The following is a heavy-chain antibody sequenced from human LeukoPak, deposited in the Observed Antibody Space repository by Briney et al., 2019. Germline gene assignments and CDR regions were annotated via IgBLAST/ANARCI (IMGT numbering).Heavy chain of an antibody. V-gene: IGHV3-23*01. CDR1: GFTFSSYA. D-gene: IGHD5-18*01. CDR2: ISGSGGST. CDR3: ATTPEGRGYSYGYRPYDAFDI. J-gene: IGHJ3*02. Sequence: GGSLRLSCAASGFTFSSYAMSWVRQAPGKGLEWVSAISGSGGSTYYADSVKGRFTISRDNSKNTLYLQMNSLRAEDTAVYYCATTPEGRGYSYGYRPYDAFDIWGQGTMVTVSS.